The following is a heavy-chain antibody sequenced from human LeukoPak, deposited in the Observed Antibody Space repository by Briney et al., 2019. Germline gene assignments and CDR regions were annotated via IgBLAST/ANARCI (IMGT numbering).Heavy chain of an antibody. D-gene: IGHD3-3*01. CDR2: ISSSSSTI. CDR3: ARDPTKGYYDFWSGYYTGNYFDY. J-gene: IGHJ4*02. V-gene: IGHV3-48*02. Sequence: GGSLRLSCAASGFTVSSNYMNWVRQAPGKGLEWVSYISSSSSTIYYADSVKGRFTISRDNAKNSLYLQMNSLRDEDTAVYYCARDPTKGYYDFWSGYYTGNYFDYWGQGTLVTVSS. CDR1: GFTVSSNY.